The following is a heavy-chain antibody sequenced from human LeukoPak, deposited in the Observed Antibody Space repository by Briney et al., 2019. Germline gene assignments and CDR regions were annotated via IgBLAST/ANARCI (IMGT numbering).Heavy chain of an antibody. V-gene: IGHV3-15*01. CDR2: IKSKTDGGTT. CDR3: TTNTESNWEYYFDY. J-gene: IGHJ4*02. CDR1: GFIFSDAW. Sequence: PGGSLRLSCAASGFIFSDAWMSWVRQAPGKGLEWVGRIKSKTDGGTTDYAAPVKGRFTISRDDSKNTLYLQMNSLKTEDTAVYYCTTNTESNWEYYFDYWGQGTLVTVSS. D-gene: IGHD7-27*01.